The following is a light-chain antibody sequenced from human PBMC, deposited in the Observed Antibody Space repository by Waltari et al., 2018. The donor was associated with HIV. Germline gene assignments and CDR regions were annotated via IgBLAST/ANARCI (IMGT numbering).Light chain of an antibody. CDR3: SAWDSSLSAWV. V-gene: IGLV10-54*01. CDR1: SNNVGNQG. CDR2: RNN. J-gene: IGLJ3*02. Sequence: QAGLTQPPSVSKDLRQTATPTCTGNSNNVGNQGAAWLQQRQGNPPNLLSYRNNNRPSGISERLSASSSGNTASLTITGLQPEDEADYYCSAWDSSLSAWVFGGGTKLTVL.